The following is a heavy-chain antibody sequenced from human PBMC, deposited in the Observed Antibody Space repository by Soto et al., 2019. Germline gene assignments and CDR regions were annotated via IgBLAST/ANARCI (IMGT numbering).Heavy chain of an antibody. CDR3: ARDGSIAARPGGFDWYFDL. Sequence: QVQLVQSGAEVKKPGSSVKVSCKASGGTFSSYAISWVRQAPGQGLEWMGGIIPIFGTANYAQKFQGRVTITADESKSTAYMELSSLRSEDTAVYYCARDGSIAARPGGFDWYFDLWGRGTLVTVSS. V-gene: IGHV1-69*01. D-gene: IGHD6-6*01. CDR1: GGTFSSYA. J-gene: IGHJ2*01. CDR2: IIPIFGTA.